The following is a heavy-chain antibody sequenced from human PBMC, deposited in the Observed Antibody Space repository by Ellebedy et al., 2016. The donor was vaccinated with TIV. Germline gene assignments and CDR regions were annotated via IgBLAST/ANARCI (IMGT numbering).Heavy chain of an antibody. Sequence: PGGSLRLSCAASGFTFSSYSMNWVRQAPGKGLEWISNINSRGTTLYYADSVRGRFTISRDNSKNSLYLQMNSLRAEDTAVYYCAGGSNIGVWGQGTLVIAS. V-gene: IGHV3-48*04. CDR2: INSRGTTL. CDR1: GFTFSSYS. D-gene: IGHD1-26*01. J-gene: IGHJ4*02. CDR3: AGGSNIGV.